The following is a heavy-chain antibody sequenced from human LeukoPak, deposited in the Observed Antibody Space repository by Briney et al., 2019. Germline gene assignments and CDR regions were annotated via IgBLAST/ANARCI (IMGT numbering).Heavy chain of an antibody. CDR3: AARGVIIGIHKFDY. D-gene: IGHD3-10*01. J-gene: IGHJ4*02. V-gene: IGHV4-59*06. CDR1: GGSISSYY. Sequence: PSETLSLTCTVSGGSISSYYWSWIRQHPGKGLEWIGYICYSGSTYYNPSLKSRVTISVDTSKNQFSLKLSSVTAADTAVYYCAARGVIIGIHKFDYWGQGTLVTVSS. CDR2: ICYSGST.